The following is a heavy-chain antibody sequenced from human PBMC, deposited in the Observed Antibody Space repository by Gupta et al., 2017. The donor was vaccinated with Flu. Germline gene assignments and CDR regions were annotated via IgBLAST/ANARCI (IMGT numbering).Heavy chain of an antibody. J-gene: IGHJ4*02. D-gene: IGHD2-21*01. CDR3: ARDHCGDSRCYSDY. V-gene: IGHV1-2*02. Sequence: MRWERQGTGQGLEWLGWINPNSGATNYAPKFQDRVTLTRDTSISTAYMELSRLRSDDTAVYYCARDHCGDSRCYSDYWGQGTLVTVSS. CDR2: INPNSGAT.